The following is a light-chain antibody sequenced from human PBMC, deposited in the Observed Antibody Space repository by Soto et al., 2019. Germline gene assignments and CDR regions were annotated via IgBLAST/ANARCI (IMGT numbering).Light chain of an antibody. Sequence: EIVMTQSPATLSVSPGERATLSCRASQSVSSNLAWYQQKPGQAPRLLIYGASTRATGIPARFSGSGSGTEFTLTISSLQSGDFVVYYCQQYNNWPMTFGQGTKVEIK. J-gene: IGKJ1*01. CDR1: QSVSSN. CDR2: GAS. CDR3: QQYNNWPMT. V-gene: IGKV3-15*01.